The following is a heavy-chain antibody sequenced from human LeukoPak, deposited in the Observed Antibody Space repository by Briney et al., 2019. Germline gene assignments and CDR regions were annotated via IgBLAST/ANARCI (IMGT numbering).Heavy chain of an antibody. CDR2: INSDGSNT. CDR3: AREGRGVVPPAFC. V-gene: IGHV3-74*01. D-gene: IGHD2-8*02. Sequence: GGSLRLSCAVSGFTFSSYWMHWVRQVPGKGLVWVSRINSDGSNTNYADSVKGRFTISRDNAKNTLYLQMNSLRVEDTAVYYCAREGRGVVPPAFCWGQGTLVTVSS. CDR1: GFTFSSYW. J-gene: IGHJ4*02.